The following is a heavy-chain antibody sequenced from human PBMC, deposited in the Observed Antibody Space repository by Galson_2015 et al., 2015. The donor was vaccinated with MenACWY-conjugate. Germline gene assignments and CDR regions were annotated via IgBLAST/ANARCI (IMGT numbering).Heavy chain of an antibody. Sequence: SLRLSCAASGFTFSRYWMSWVRQIPGKGLEWVANIKQDGSETHYAGSVKGRFTISRDNAKNSVYLQMNNLRAEDTAVYYCAKDALSDTTGRTWSYYGMDVWGQGTTVTVSS. D-gene: IGHD1-1*01. CDR3: AKDALSDTTGRTWSYYGMDV. CDR2: IKQDGSET. V-gene: IGHV3-7*03. CDR1: GFTFSRYW. J-gene: IGHJ6*02.